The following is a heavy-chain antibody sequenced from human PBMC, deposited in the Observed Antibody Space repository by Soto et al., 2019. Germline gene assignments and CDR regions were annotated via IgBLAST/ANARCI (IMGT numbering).Heavy chain of an antibody. CDR2: ITSTSSAI. CDR3: AKNPGYYYDSTGYHFDY. J-gene: IGHJ4*02. V-gene: IGHV3-48*01. Sequence: GGSLRLSCAASGFPFSFYSMNWVRQAPGKGLEWISYITSTSSAINYADSVKGRFTISRDNSKNTLYLQMNSLRAEDTAVYYCAKNPGYYYDSTGYHFDYWGQGTLVTVSS. CDR1: GFPFSFYS. D-gene: IGHD3-22*01.